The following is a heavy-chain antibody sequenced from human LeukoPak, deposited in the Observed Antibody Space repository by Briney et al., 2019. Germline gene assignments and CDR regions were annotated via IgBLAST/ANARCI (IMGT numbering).Heavy chain of an antibody. CDR1: GGSISSYY. CDR2: IYYSGST. Sequence: SETLSLTCTVSGGSISSYYWSWIRQPPGKGLEWIGYIYYSGSTNYNPPLKSRVTISVDTSKNQFSLKLSSVTAADTAVYYCARHVALDAFDIWGQGTMVTVSS. CDR3: ARHVALDAFDI. J-gene: IGHJ3*02. V-gene: IGHV4-59*08. D-gene: IGHD2-15*01.